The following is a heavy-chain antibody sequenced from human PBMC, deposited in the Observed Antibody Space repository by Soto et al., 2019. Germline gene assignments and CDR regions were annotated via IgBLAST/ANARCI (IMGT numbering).Heavy chain of an antibody. D-gene: IGHD2-21*01. V-gene: IGHV4-30-4*01. J-gene: IGHJ5*02. CDR2: IYYTGRT. CDR1: GGSVSSDDYY. CDR3: ARLRIATNNYKWFDP. Sequence: SETLSLTCTVSGGSVSSDDYYWTWIRQPPGEGLEWVGYIYYTGRTHYNPSLQSRLTISIDTSKNQFSLDLISVTAADTAVYYCARLRIATNNYKWFDPWGQGTLVTVSS.